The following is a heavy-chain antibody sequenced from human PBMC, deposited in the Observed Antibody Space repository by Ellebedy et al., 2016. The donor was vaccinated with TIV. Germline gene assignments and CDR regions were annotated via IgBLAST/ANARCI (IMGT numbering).Heavy chain of an antibody. J-gene: IGHJ2*01. D-gene: IGHD4-23*01. V-gene: IGHV3-11*01. CDR3: ARLRHYGGDSVWFFDL. CDR1: GFSFGDYY. Sequence: GESLKISCAASGFSFGDYYMGWIRQAPGKGLEWVSYISGKSSNIYISESVKGRFTISRDNSKKSLYLQMNSLRAEDTAVFYCARLRHYGGDSVWFFDLWGRGTLVTVSS. CDR2: ISGKSSNI.